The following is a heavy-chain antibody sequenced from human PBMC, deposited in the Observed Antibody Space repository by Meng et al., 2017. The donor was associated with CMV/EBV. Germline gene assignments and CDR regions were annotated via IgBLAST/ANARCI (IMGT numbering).Heavy chain of an antibody. D-gene: IGHD4-23*01. V-gene: IGHV4-61*01. J-gene: IGHJ4*02. CDR3: ASEIGLRWKLFDY. CDR1: GGSVSSGSYY. CDR2: IYYSGST. Sequence: GSLRLSCTVSGGSVSSGSYYWSWIRQPPGKGLEWLGYIYYSGSTNYNPSLKSRVTISVDTSKNQVSLKLSSVTAADTAVYYCASEIGLRWKLFDYWGQGTLVTVSS.